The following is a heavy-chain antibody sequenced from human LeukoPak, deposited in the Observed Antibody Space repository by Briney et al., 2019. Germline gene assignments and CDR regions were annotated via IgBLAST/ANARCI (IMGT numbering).Heavy chain of an antibody. CDR3: ARGYCSSTSCYYYYGMDV. J-gene: IGHJ6*02. Sequence: PSKTLSLTCTVSGGSISSYYWSWIRQPAGKGLEWIGRIYTSGSTNYNPSLKSRVTMSVDTSKNQFSLKLSSVTAADTAVYYCARGYCSSTSCYYYYGMDVWGQGTTVTVSS. V-gene: IGHV4-4*07. CDR1: GGSISSYY. D-gene: IGHD2-2*01. CDR2: IYTSGST.